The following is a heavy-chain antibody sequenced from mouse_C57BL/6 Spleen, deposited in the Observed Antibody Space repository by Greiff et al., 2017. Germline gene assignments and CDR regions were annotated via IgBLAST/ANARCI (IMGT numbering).Heavy chain of an antibody. CDR3: ARSGAVYFDY. V-gene: IGHV1-52*01. CDR2: IDPSDSET. D-gene: IGHD3-1*01. Sequence: QVQLQQPGAELVRPGSSVKLSCKASGYTFTSYWMHWVKQRPIQGLEWIGNIDPSDSETHYNQKFKDKATLTVDKSSSTAYMQLRSLTSEDSAVYYCARSGAVYFDYWGQGTTLTVSS. J-gene: IGHJ2*01. CDR1: GYTFTSYW.